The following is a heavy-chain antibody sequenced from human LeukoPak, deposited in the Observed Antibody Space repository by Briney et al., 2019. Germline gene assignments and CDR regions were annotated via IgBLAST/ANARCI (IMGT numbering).Heavy chain of an antibody. CDR2: IGSRGSFT. J-gene: IGHJ4*02. V-gene: IGHV3-11*05. Sequence: PGGSLRLSCAASGFTFSDYYMSWIRQAPGEGLGWVSYIGSRGSFTNYADSVKGRFTISRDNAKNSLYLQMNSLRAEDTAVYSCARVGTIEAAGTCDYWGQGTLVTVSS. CDR3: ARVGTIEAAGTCDY. CDR1: GFTFSDYY. D-gene: IGHD6-13*01.